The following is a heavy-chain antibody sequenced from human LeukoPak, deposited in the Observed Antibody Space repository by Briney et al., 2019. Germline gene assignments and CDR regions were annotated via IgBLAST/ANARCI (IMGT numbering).Heavy chain of an antibody. J-gene: IGHJ5*02. Sequence: RSSETLSLTCTVSGGSISSSSYSWGWIRQPPGKGLEWIGNIYYTGSTYDNPSLKSRFTITVDTSKNQFSLKLSSVTAADTAVYYCARVPVNIWENWFDPWGQGTLVTVSS. D-gene: IGHD1-26*01. CDR1: GGSISSSSYS. V-gene: IGHV4-39*07. CDR2: IYYTGST. CDR3: ARVPVNIWENWFDP.